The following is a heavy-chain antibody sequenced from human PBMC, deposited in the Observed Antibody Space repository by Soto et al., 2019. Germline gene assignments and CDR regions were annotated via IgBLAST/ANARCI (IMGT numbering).Heavy chain of an antibody. J-gene: IGHJ4*02. Sequence: SETLSLTCTVSGGSFSHYYWSWIRQPPGKGLEWIGYIYHTGGTDHNPSLSGRVTISVDTSKNQFSLKLSSVTAADTAVYFCASSRESGYGPFDFWGQGTLVTVSS. CDR1: GGSFSHYY. CDR2: IYHTGGT. V-gene: IGHV4-59*01. CDR3: ASSRESGYGPFDF. D-gene: IGHD5-12*01.